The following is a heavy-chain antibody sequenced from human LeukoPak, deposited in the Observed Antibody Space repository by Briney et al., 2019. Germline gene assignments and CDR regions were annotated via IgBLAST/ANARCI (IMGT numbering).Heavy chain of an antibody. J-gene: IGHJ3*02. CDR2: IYYSGST. CDR1: GGSISSYY. Sequence: SETLSLTCTVSGGSISSYYWSWIRQPPGKGLEWIGYIYYSGSTNYNPSLKSRVTISVDTSKNQFSLKLSSVTAADTAVYYCARVYGDPFPNAFDIWGQGTMVTVSS. CDR3: ARVYGDPFPNAFDI. V-gene: IGHV4-59*13. D-gene: IGHD4-17*01.